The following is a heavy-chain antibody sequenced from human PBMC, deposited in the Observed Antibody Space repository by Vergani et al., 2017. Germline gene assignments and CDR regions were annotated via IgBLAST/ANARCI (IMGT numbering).Heavy chain of an antibody. V-gene: IGHV1-2*02. Sequence: QVQLVQSWAEVKKPGFSMRVSCKASGYTFIGYYMHWVRQAPGPGLEWIGWINPNTGGSNLSQNFQGTVTLTRDTSTKTFYWELSRLKSDDTAIHYCARGGCNGPRCYTQYNYYSVIDSGATGTTVTVSS. CDR1: GYTFIGYY. D-gene: IGHD2-2*02. J-gene: IGHJ6*04. CDR3: ARGGCNGPRCYTQYNYYSVIDS. CDR2: INPNTGGS.